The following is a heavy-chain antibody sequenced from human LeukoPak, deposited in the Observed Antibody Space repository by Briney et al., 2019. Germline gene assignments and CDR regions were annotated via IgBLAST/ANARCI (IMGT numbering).Heavy chain of an antibody. CDR1: GFTFSTYS. CDR3: AREGDYGGNFDY. V-gene: IGHV3-48*04. D-gene: IGHD4-23*01. J-gene: IGHJ4*02. Sequence: GGSLRLSCAASGFTFSTYSMNWVRQAPGKGLEWVSYIIYSSSIIYYADSVKGRFTISRDNAKNSLYPQMNSLRAGDTAVYYCAREGDYGGNFDYWGQGTLVTVSS. CDR2: IIYSSSII.